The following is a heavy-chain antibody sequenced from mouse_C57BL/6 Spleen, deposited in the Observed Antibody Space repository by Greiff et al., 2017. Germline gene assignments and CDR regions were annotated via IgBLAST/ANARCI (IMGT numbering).Heavy chain of an antibody. Sequence: VQLQQSGPGLVQPSPSLSITCTVSGFSLTSYGVHWVRQSPGKGLEWLGVIWSGGSTDYNAAFISRLSISKDNSKSQVFFKMNSLQADDTAIYDCARTFTTVVARGFAYWGQGTLVTVSA. CDR1: GFSLTSYG. D-gene: IGHD1-1*01. V-gene: IGHV2-2*01. J-gene: IGHJ3*01. CDR2: IWSGGST. CDR3: ARTFTTVVARGFAY.